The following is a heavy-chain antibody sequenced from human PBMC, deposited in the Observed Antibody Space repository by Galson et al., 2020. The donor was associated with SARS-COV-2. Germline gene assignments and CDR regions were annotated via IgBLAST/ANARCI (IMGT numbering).Heavy chain of an antibody. Sequence: GGSLRLSCATSGFTFTDYFMTWIRQAPGKGLEWVAHISSAGYHIYSADSVKGRFTISRDNAKNTLYLQMDNQRVEDTAVYYCARALRRDYFDYWGRGTRVTVSS. D-gene: IGHD3-16*01. CDR3: ARALRRDYFDY. V-gene: IGHV3-11*01. J-gene: IGHJ4*02. CDR1: GFTFTDYF. CDR2: ISSAGYHI.